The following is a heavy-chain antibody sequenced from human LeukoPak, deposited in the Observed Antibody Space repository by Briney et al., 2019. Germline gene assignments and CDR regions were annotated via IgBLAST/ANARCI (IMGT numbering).Heavy chain of an antibody. Sequence: SETLSLTSTVSGGSISSYYWSWIRQPPGKGLEWIGYIYYSGSTNYNPSLKSRVTISVDTSKNQFSLKLSSATAADTAVYYCAREGAMMSDYYYMDVWGKGTTVTISS. CDR2: IYYSGST. CDR1: GGSISSYY. D-gene: IGHD3-22*01. V-gene: IGHV4-59*01. J-gene: IGHJ6*03. CDR3: AREGAMMSDYYYMDV.